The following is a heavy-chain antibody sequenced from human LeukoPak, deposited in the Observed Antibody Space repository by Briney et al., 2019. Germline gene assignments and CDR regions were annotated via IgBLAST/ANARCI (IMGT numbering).Heavy chain of an antibody. D-gene: IGHD3-9*01. J-gene: IGHJ4*02. CDR2: IYYSGST. CDR3: ARGKSYYDILTGYTLDERYYFDY. Sequence: SETLSLTCTVSGGSINSYYWSWIRQTPGKGLEWIGYIYYSGSTNYNPSLKSRVTISVDTSKNQFSLKLSSVTAADTAVYYCARGKSYYDILTGYTLDERYYFDYWGQGTLVTVSS. V-gene: IGHV4-59*01. CDR1: GGSINSYY.